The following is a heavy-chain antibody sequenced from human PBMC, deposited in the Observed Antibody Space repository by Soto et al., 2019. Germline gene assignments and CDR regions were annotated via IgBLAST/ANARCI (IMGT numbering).Heavy chain of an antibody. CDR1: GGSISSGTYH. CDR2: IYYSGYT. Sequence: QVQLQESGPGLVRPSQTLSLTCTVSGGSISSGTYHWSWIRQHPGMGLEWIGYIYYSGYTYYIPSLKSRVTISMDTSKNQFSLKLSSVTAADTAIYYCARTETGEPDWFDPWGQGTLVTVSS. J-gene: IGHJ5*02. V-gene: IGHV4-31*03. D-gene: IGHD1-26*01. CDR3: ARTETGEPDWFDP.